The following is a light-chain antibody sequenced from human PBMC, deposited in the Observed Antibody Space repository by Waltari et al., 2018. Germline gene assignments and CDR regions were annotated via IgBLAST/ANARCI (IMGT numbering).Light chain of an antibody. V-gene: IGKV1-5*03. CDR3: QQYNSYDWT. Sequence: DIQMTQSPSTLSASVGDRVTITCRASQSISSWLAWYQQKPGKAPKLLIYKAYSLESGVPSRFSGSGSGTEFTLTISSLQPDDFATYYCQQYNSYDWTFGQGTKVEIK. J-gene: IGKJ1*01. CDR2: KAY. CDR1: QSISSW.